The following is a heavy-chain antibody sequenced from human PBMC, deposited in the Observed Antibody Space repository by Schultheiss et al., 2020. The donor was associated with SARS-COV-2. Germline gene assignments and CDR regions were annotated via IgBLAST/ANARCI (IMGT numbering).Heavy chain of an antibody. D-gene: IGHD2/OR15-2a*01. J-gene: IGHJ6*02. CDR3: ARTVIPSTTGYGYYYYGMDV. V-gene: IGHV4-61*02. CDR1: GGSISSGSYY. CDR2: IYTSGST. Sequence: SETLSLTCTASGGSISSGSYYWSWNRQPAGKGLEWIGRIYTSGSTNYNPSLKSRVTISVDTSKNQFSLELSLLTAADTAVYYCARTVIPSTTGYGYYYYGMDVWGQGTTVTVSS.